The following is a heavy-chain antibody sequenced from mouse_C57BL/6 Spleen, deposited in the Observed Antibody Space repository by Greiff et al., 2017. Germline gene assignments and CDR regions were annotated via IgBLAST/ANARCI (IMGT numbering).Heavy chain of an antibody. CDR3: ADYYGSSPSWFAY. J-gene: IGHJ3*01. V-gene: IGHV14-2*01. D-gene: IGHD1-1*01. CDR2: IDPEGGET. Sequence: EVQLQESGAELVKPGASVKLSCTASGFNIKDYYMPWVKQRTEQGLEWIGRIDPEGGETKYAPKFQGKATITADTSSNTAYLQLSSLTSEDTAVYYCADYYGSSPSWFAYWGQGTLVTVSA. CDR1: GFNIKDYY.